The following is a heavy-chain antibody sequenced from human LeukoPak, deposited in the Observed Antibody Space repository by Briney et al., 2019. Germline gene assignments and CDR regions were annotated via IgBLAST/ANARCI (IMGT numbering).Heavy chain of an antibody. D-gene: IGHD3-3*01. V-gene: IGHV4-61*02. CDR1: GGSISSGSYY. CDR3: ARSTYYDFWSGYFDY. J-gene: IGHJ4*02. Sequence: PSETLSLTCTVSGGSISSGSYYWRWIRQPAGKGLEWIGRIYTSGSTNYTPSLKSRVTISVDTSKNQFSLKLSSVTAADTAVYYCARSTYYDFWSGYFDYWGQGTLVTVSS. CDR2: IYTSGST.